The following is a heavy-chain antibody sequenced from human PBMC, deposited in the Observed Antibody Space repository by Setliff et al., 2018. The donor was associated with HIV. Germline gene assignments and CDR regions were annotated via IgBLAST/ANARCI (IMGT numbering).Heavy chain of an antibody. CDR1: GFAFSSYA. CDR2: IRIASGPA. V-gene: IGHV3-15*01. Sequence: GGSLRLSCAASGFAFSSYAMNWVRQAPGKGLEWLGRIRIASGPAEYAAPVKGRFIISRDDSKNTVYLVMNSLKTEDTGVYYCAAEYWNPKYWGQGTLVTVPS. D-gene: IGHD1-1*01. CDR3: AAEYWNPKY. J-gene: IGHJ4*02.